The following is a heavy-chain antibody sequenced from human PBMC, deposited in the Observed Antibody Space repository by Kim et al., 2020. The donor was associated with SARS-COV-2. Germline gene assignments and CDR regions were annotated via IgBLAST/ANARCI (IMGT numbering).Heavy chain of an antibody. CDR3: ASTFWSGYTSWFDP. CDR2: INTNTGNP. J-gene: IGHJ5*02. V-gene: IGHV7-4-1*02. Sequence: ASVKVSCKTSGYTFTSYAMNWVRQAPGQGLEWMGWINTNTGNPTYAQGFTGRFVFSLGTSVSTAYLQISSLKAEDTAVYYCASTFWSGYTSWFDPWGQGTLVTVSS. D-gene: IGHD3-3*01. CDR1: GYTFTSYA.